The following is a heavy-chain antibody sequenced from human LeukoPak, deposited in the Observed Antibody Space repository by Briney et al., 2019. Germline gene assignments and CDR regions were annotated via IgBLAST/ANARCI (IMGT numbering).Heavy chain of an antibody. V-gene: IGHV4-59*01. CDR2: IYYSGST. CDR1: GGSISNYH. CDR3: ARGGDFWSGYCPDY. D-gene: IGHD3-3*01. Sequence: SETLSLTCTIFGGSISNYHWSWIRQPPGKGLEWIGYIYYSGSTNYNPTLKSRVTISIDTSKSQFSLKLSSVTAADTAVYYCARGGDFWSGYCPDYWGHGALVTVSS. J-gene: IGHJ4*01.